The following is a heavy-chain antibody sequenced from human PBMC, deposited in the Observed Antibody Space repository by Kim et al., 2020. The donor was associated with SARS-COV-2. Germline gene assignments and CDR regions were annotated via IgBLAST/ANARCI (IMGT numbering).Heavy chain of an antibody. V-gene: IGHV3-9*01. D-gene: IGHD3-10*01. J-gene: IGHJ3*02. CDR3: AKGGYYYGSGSSRPFDI. Sequence: TGRFTISRDNAQNALYLQMNSLRAEDTALYYCAKGGYYYGSGSSRPFDIWGQGTMVTVSS.